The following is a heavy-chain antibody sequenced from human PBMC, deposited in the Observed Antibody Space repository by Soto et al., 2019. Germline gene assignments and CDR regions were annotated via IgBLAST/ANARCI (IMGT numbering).Heavy chain of an antibody. J-gene: IGHJ6*03. Sequence: ELQLVESGGGLVQPGGSLRLSCAASGFTFSNFWIHWVRQAPGKGLVWVSGISGDGTTATYADSVKGRFTTSRDNAKNTLELQMNSLRAEDTAVYYCARSLARTYYYYFMDVWGKGTTVTVSS. CDR2: ISGDGTTA. V-gene: IGHV3-74*03. CDR3: ARSLARTYYYYFMDV. CDR1: GFTFSNFW.